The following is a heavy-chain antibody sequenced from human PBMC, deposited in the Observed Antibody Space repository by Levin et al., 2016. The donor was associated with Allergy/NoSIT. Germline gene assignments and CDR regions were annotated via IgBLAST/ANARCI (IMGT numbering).Heavy chain of an antibody. D-gene: IGHD4-17*01. V-gene: IGHV5-51*01. CDR3: ARRGTRHGDYLHYFDY. CDR2: IYPGNSDT. CDR1: GYSFASYW. J-gene: IGHJ4*02. Sequence: GESLKISCKASGYSFASYWIGWVRQTPGKGLEWMGIIYPGNSDTRNNPSFQGHVTFSADKSINTAYLQWSSLEASDTAMYYCARRGTRHGDYLHYFDYWGQGTLVTVSS.